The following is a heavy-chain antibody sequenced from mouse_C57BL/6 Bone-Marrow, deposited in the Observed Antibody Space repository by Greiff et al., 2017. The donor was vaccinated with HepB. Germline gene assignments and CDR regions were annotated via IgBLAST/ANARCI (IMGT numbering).Heavy chain of an antibody. CDR3: ARRGFTTVVPFAY. Sequence: EVQLQQSGPELVKPGASVKISCKASGYTFTDYYMNWVKQSHGKSLEWIGDINPNNGGTSYNQKFKGKATLTVDKSSSTAYMELLSLTSEDSAVYYCARRGFTTVVPFAYWGQGTLVTVSA. D-gene: IGHD1-1*01. J-gene: IGHJ3*01. CDR2: INPNNGGT. V-gene: IGHV1-26*01. CDR1: GYTFTDYY.